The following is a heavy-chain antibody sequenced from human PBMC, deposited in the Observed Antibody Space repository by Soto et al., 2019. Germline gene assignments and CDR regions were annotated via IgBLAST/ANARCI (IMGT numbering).Heavy chain of an antibody. V-gene: IGHV3-23*01. CDR3: AEDHCDRHNTCVPWDD. J-gene: IGHJ4*02. Sequence: EVHLLESGGALAQPGGSLRLSCIASGFTFSNYAMSWVRQYPGKELEWVSTIKGGGDRTDYTDSVKGRFTVSRENSKNMVSLQMNSLNAEDTALYYCAEDHCDRHNTCVPWDDWGLGTLVTVTS. CDR2: IKGGGDRT. D-gene: IGHD2-21*02. CDR1: GFTFSNYA.